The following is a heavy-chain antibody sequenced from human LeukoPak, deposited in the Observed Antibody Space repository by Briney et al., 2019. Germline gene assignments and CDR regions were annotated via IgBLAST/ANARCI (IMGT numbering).Heavy chain of an antibody. CDR3: ARGRRGIAAAGSRIWFDP. CDR2: INHGGST. Sequence: SETLSLTCTVSGGSISSYYWSWIRQPPGKGLEWIGEINHGGSTNYNPSLKSRVTISVDTSKNQFSLKLSSVTAADTAVYYCARGRRGIAAAGSRIWFDPWGQGTLVTVSS. J-gene: IGHJ5*02. D-gene: IGHD6-13*01. CDR1: GGSISSYY. V-gene: IGHV4-34*01.